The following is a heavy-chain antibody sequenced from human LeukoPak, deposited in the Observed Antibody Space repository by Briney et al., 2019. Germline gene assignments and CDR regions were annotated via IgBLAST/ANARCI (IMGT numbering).Heavy chain of an antibody. CDR1: GFTFSRSW. Sequence: GGSLRPSCAASGFTFSRSWMTWVRQAPGKGLEWVANINQDGSEKDYVDSVKGRFTISRDNAKNSLFLQMNSLRVEDTAVYYCAREVVVVVPAAIGGLDYWGQGTLVTVSS. V-gene: IGHV3-7*01. J-gene: IGHJ4*02. CDR2: INQDGSEK. CDR3: AREVVVVVPAAIGGLDY. D-gene: IGHD2-2*01.